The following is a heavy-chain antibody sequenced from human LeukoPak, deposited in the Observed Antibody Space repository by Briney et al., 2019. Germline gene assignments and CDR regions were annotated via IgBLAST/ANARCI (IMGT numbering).Heavy chain of an antibody. J-gene: IGHJ4*02. CDR2: INTNTGNP. CDR1: GYTFTSYA. D-gene: IGHD3-9*01. Sequence: ASVKVSCKASGYTFTSYAMNWVRQAPGQGLEWMGWINTNTGNPTYAQGFTGRFGFSLATSVSTAYLQISSLKAEDTAVYYCARALERYFDWLSPAFDYWGQGTLVTVSS. V-gene: IGHV7-4-1*02. CDR3: ARALERYFDWLSPAFDY.